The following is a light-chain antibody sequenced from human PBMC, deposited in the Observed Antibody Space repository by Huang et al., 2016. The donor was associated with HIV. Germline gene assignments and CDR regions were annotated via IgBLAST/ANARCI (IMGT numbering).Light chain of an antibody. CDR1: QSINSN. CDR2: GAS. Sequence: EIVMTQSPATLSVSPGERVTLSCRASQSINSNLAWYQQKPGQPPRLLIYGASARATGIPGRFSGSGSGTAFTLTITSLQSEDFAVYYCQQYNIRCTFGPGTKLEMK. V-gene: IGKV3-15*01. J-gene: IGKJ2*02. CDR3: QQYNIRCT.